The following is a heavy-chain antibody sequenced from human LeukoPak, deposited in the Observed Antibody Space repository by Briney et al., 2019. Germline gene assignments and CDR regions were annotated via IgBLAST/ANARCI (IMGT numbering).Heavy chain of an antibody. D-gene: IGHD3-3*01. Sequence: SETPSLTCTVSGGSISSYYWSWIRQPPGKGLEWIGYIYYSGNTNHNPSLKSRVTISVDKSKNQFSLKLSSVTAADTAVYYCARAPLSSGSVDYWGQGTLVTVSS. CDR1: GGSISSYY. CDR2: IYYSGNT. CDR3: ARAPLSSGSVDY. J-gene: IGHJ4*02. V-gene: IGHV4-59*12.